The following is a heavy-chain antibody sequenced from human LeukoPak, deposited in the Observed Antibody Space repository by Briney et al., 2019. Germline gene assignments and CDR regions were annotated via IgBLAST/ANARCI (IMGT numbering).Heavy chain of an antibody. V-gene: IGHV4-39*01. D-gene: IGHD1-1*01. J-gene: IGHJ4*02. CDR3: ASVKGRTTGPYYFDY. CDR2: IYYSGST. CDR1: GGSISSSSYY. Sequence: SETLSLTCTVSGGSISSSSYYWGWIRQPPGKGLEWIGSIYYSGSTYYNPSIKSRVTISVDTSKNQFSLKLSSVTAADTAVYYCASVKGRTTGPYYFDYWGQGTLVTVSS.